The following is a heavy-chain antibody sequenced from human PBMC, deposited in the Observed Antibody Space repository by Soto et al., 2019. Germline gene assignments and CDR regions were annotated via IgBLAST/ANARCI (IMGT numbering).Heavy chain of an antibody. Sequence: LSLTCIVSGESISSSSYYWGWIRQPPGKGLEWIGSIYYSGRTYYNPSFKSRVTISIDTSKNQFSLKLSSVTATDTAVYYCARQRTTVVTQAYSDHWGQGALVTVSS. D-gene: IGHD2-21*02. CDR3: ARQRTTVVTQAYSDH. J-gene: IGHJ4*02. CDR2: IYYSGRT. CDR1: GESISSSSYY. V-gene: IGHV4-39*01.